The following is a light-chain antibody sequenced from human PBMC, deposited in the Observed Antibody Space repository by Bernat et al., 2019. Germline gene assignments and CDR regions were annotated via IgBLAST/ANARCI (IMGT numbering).Light chain of an antibody. CDR1: QSLLLSNGYNY. CDR3: MQGVQTLT. V-gene: IGKV2-28*01. CDR2: SVS. J-gene: IGKJ4*01. Sequence: DIVMTQSPLSLAVTPGEPASISCRSSQSLLLSNGYNYLDWYLQKPGQSPHLLIYSVSSRASGVPDRFSGSGSGTDFTLKISRVEAEDVGVYYCMQGVQTLTFGGGTRVEIK.